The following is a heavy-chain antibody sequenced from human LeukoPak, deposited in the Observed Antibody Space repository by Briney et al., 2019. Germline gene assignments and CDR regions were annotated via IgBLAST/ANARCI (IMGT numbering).Heavy chain of an antibody. D-gene: IGHD2-8*02. CDR2: VSQTGSGRT. J-gene: IGHJ5*02. CDR1: GGSTSSYY. V-gene: IGHV4-59*12. CDR3: ARVPLYWQDPFDL. Sequence: SETLSLTCTVSGGSTSSYYWSWIRQPPGKGLEWIGEVSQTGSGRTNYNPSLKSRVTISADASKNQFALELTSVTAADTAMYYCARVPLYWQDPFDLWGQGTLVTVSS.